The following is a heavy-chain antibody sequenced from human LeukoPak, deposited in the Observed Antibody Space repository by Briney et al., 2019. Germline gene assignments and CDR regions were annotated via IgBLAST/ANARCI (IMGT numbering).Heavy chain of an antibody. Sequence: PGGSLRLSCAASGFTFSSYSMNWVRQAPGKGLEWVSYISSSSSTIYYADSVKGRFTISRDTAKNSLYLQMNSLRAEDTALYYCARDMEPDAFDIWGQGTMVTVSS. CDR1: GFTFSSYS. CDR2: ISSSSSTI. D-gene: IGHD1-1*01. V-gene: IGHV3-48*04. CDR3: ARDMEPDAFDI. J-gene: IGHJ3*02.